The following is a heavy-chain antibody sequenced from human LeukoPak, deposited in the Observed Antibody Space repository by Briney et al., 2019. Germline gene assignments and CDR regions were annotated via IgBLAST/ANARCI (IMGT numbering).Heavy chain of an antibody. CDR2: ISYDGSNK. Sequence: GRSLRLSCAASGFTFSSYAMHWVRQAPGKGLEWVAVISYDGSNKYYADSVKGRFTISRDNAKNSLYLQMNSLRAEDTAVYYCARDPGSIAARPEYNWFDPWGQGTLVTVSS. CDR1: GFTFSSYA. V-gene: IGHV3-30-3*01. CDR3: ARDPGSIAARPEYNWFDP. D-gene: IGHD6-6*01. J-gene: IGHJ5*02.